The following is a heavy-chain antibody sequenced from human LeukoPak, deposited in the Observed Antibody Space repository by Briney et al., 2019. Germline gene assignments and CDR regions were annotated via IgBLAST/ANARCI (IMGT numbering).Heavy chain of an antibody. CDR3: ARGVNSGYFDY. CDR1: AGSISSSRYI. D-gene: IGHD1-26*01. J-gene: IGHJ4*02. Sequence: SETLSLACIVSAGSISSSRYIWDWIRQHPGKGLEWIGYIYYSGSTNYNPSLKSRVTISVDTSKNQFSLKLTSVTAADTAVYYCARGVNSGYFDYCGQGTLVTVSS. CDR2: IYYSGST. V-gene: IGHV4-61*05.